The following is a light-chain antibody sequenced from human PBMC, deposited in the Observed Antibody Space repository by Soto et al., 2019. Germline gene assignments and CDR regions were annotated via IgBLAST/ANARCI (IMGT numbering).Light chain of an antibody. V-gene: IGKV3-15*01. J-gene: IGKJ1*01. CDR3: QQYYRRPGT. CDR2: GPS. CDR1: QSISSS. Sequence: EILMTQSPATLSVSPGERATLSCRASQSISSSLVWYQQKPGQAPRLLIYGPSTTATGIPARFSGSGSGTEFTLTIRRLQSEDVAVYYCQQYYRRPGTFGQGTKVEIK.